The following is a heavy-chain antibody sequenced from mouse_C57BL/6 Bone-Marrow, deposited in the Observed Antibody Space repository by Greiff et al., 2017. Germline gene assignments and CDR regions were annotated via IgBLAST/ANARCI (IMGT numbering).Heavy chain of an antibody. D-gene: IGHD3-2*02. J-gene: IGHJ2*01. V-gene: IGHV1-39*01. CDR3: AGSAGLDY. Sequence: EVQLQQSGPELVKPGASVKISCKASGYSFTDYNMNWVKQRNGKSLECIGVLNPNTGTTSYNQKFKGKATLTVDQSSSTAYMQLNSLTSEDSAVYYCAGSAGLDYWGQGTTLTVSA. CDR1: GYSFTDYN. CDR2: LNPNTGTT.